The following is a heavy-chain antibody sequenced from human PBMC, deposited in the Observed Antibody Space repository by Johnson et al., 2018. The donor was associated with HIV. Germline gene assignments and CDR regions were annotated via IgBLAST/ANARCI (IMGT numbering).Heavy chain of an antibody. CDR3: ANSPLSPSGSYPHAPDASVWDI. V-gene: IGHV3-43D*03. Sequence: VQLVESGGGMVQPGGSLRLSCAVSGFTFDNYAMHWVRQAPGKGLEWVSLISWDGGSSYYADSVQGRFTISRDNSKKSLYLQMNSLRAEDTALYYCANSPLSPSGSYPHAPDASVWDIWGQGTMVTVSS. CDR1: GFTFDNYA. J-gene: IGHJ3*02. CDR2: ISWDGGSS. D-gene: IGHD1-26*01.